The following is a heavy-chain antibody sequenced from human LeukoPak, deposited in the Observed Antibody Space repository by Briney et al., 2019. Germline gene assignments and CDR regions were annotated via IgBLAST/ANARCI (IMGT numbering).Heavy chain of an antibody. Sequence: PSETLSLTCTVSGGSISSYYWSWIRQPPGKGLEWIGYIYYSGSTNYNPSLKSRVTISVDTSKNQFSLKLSSVTAADTAVYYCARALRGGNSYGYLDSWGQGSLVTVSS. V-gene: IGHV4-59*01. J-gene: IGHJ5*01. CDR2: IYYSGST. D-gene: IGHD5-18*01. CDR3: ARALRGGNSYGYLDS. CDR1: GGSISSYY.